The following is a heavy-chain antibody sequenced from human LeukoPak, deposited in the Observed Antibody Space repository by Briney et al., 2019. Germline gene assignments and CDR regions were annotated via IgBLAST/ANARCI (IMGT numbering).Heavy chain of an antibody. V-gene: IGHV1-8*02. CDR2: MNPNSGNT. D-gene: IGHD4-23*01. CDR3: ARSNYGGKRWFDP. CDR1: GYTFTSYS. Sequence: GASVKVSCKASGYTFTSYSISWVRQAPGQGLEWMGWMNPNSGNTGYAQKFQGRVTMTRDTSISTAYMELSSLRSEDTAVYFCARSNYGGKRWFDPWGQGTLVIVSS. J-gene: IGHJ5*02.